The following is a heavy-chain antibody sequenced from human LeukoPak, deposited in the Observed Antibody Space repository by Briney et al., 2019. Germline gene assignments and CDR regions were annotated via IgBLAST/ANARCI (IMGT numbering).Heavy chain of an antibody. Sequence: SETLSLTCTVSGGSISSYYWSWIRQPPGKGLEWIGYIYYSGSTNYNPSLKSRVTISVDTSKNQFSLKLSSVTAADTAVYSCARAPNWPYYYYYYMDVWGKGTTVTVSS. CDR1: GGSISSYY. J-gene: IGHJ6*03. CDR3: ARAPNWPYYYYYYMDV. CDR2: IYYSGST. V-gene: IGHV4-59*01. D-gene: IGHD7-27*01.